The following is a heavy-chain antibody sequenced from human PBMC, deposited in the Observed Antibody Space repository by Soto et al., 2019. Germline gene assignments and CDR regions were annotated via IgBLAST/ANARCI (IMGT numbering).Heavy chain of an antibody. Sequence: HPGGSRILSCAAAGFTFSSYWMSWVRQGPEKGLVWVSRINTDASYTDNVDSVKGRFTISRDNAKNTLYLQMNSLTTEDTALYYCVIYGWGSPLGSWGQGTLFTVSS. CDR1: GFTFSSYW. J-gene: IGHJ5*02. D-gene: IGHD3-16*01. V-gene: IGHV3-74*01. CDR2: INTDASYT. CDR3: VIYGWGSPLGS.